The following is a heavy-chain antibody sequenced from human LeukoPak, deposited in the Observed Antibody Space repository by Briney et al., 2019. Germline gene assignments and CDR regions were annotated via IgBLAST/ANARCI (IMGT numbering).Heavy chain of an antibody. J-gene: IGHJ4*02. CDR2: LNPNSGGT. Sequence: GASVKVSCKAPGYTFTGYYLHWVRQAPGQGLGWMGWLNPNSGGTKYAQKFQGRVTMTRDTSISTGYMELNRLRSDDTAVYYCARDSSGSFGDYWGQGTLVVVSS. CDR3: ARDSSGSFGDY. D-gene: IGHD6-25*01. CDR1: GYTFTGYY. V-gene: IGHV1-2*02.